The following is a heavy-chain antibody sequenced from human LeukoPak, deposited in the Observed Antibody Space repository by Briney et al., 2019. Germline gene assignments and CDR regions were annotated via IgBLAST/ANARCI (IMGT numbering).Heavy chain of an antibody. Sequence: GGSLRLSCAAAGFNFSSYWMTWVRQAPGRGLEWVANIKQDGTEKYCVDSVKGRFTISRDNAKNSLYLQMNSLRDVDTAVYFCARPTAVTLVDAFNIWGLGTMVTVSS. CDR2: IKQDGTEK. CDR1: GFNFSSYW. D-gene: IGHD4-17*01. V-gene: IGHV3-7*04. CDR3: ARPTAVTLVDAFNI. J-gene: IGHJ3*02.